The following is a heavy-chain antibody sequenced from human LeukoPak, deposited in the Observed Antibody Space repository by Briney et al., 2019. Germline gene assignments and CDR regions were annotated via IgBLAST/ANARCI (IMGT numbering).Heavy chain of an antibody. D-gene: IGHD6-13*01. CDR1: GGSFSGYY. CDR2: INHSGGT. V-gene: IGHV4-34*01. CDR3: ARAAYNSSPDY. Sequence: SETLSLTCAVYGGSFSGYYLSWIRQLPGKGLEWIGEINHSGGTNYNPSLKSRVTISVDTSKNQFSLNLNSVTAADTAVYYCARAAYNSSPDYWGQGTLVTVSS. J-gene: IGHJ4*02.